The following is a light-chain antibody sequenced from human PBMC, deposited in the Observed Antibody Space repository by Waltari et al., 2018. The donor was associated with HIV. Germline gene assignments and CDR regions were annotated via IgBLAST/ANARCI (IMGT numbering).Light chain of an antibody. J-gene: IGLJ2*01. CDR3: QSYDSSLTGSV. CDR1: SSNIGAGSD. CDR2: GNN. V-gene: IGLV1-40*01. Sequence: QSVLTQPPSVSGAPGQRVPIPCTGSSSNIGAGSDLPLYQQVPGTAPKLPIYGNNNRPSGVPDRFSASKSGASPSLAITGLQAEDEADYYCQSYDSSLTGSVFGGGTKLTVL.